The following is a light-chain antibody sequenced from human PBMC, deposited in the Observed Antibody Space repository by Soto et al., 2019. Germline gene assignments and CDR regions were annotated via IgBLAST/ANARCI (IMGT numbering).Light chain of an antibody. CDR1: QNIDKY. J-gene: IGKJ1*01. Sequence: DIQMTQSPSSLSASLGDRVTITCRASQNIDKYLNWYQHKPGKAPSLLIYAASSLHTGVPRRFSGSGAGTYFTLTIASLQHEDVASYYCQQTYSVPGTFGRGTKVEIK. CDR3: QQTYSVPGT. V-gene: IGKV1-39*01. CDR2: AAS.